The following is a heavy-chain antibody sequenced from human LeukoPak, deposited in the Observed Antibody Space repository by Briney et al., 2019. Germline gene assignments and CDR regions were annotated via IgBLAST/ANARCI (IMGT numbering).Heavy chain of an antibody. D-gene: IGHD2-2*01. Sequence: GASVKVSCKASGYTFTGYYMRWVRQAPGQGLEWMGWINPNSGCTNYAQKFQGRVTMTRGTSISTAYMELSRLRSDDTAVYYCGRDLAPSYCSSTSCYRGGSDYWGQGTLVTVSS. CDR3: GRDLAPSYCSSTSCYRGGSDY. J-gene: IGHJ4*02. CDR2: INPNSGCT. V-gene: IGHV1-2*02. CDR1: GYTFTGYY.